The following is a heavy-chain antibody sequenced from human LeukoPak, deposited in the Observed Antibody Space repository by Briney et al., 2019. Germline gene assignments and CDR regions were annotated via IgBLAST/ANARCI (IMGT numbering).Heavy chain of an antibody. Sequence: GGSLRLSCAASGFSFSTYSMNWVRQAPGKGLEWLSYISSSSSPIYYADSVKGRFTISRDNAKNSLYLDMNSLRDEDTAVYYCATEDSGRFHWGQGTLGTVSS. J-gene: IGHJ4*02. D-gene: IGHD6-19*01. CDR3: ATEDSGRFH. CDR1: GFSFSTYS. CDR2: ISSSSSPI. V-gene: IGHV3-48*02.